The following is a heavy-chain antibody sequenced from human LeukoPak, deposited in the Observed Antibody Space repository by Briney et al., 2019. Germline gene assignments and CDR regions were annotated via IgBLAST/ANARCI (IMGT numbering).Heavy chain of an antibody. D-gene: IGHD6-13*01. CDR1: GFTFSNAW. CDR3: TTDGVLWGSSWMFDY. CDR2: NKSKTDGGTT. Sequence: GGSLRLSCAASGFTFSNAWMSWVRQAPGKGLEWVGRNKSKTDGGTTDYAAPVKGRFTISRDDSKNTLYLQMNSLKTEDTAVYYCTTDGVLWGSSWMFDYWGQGTLVTVSS. J-gene: IGHJ4*02. V-gene: IGHV3-15*01.